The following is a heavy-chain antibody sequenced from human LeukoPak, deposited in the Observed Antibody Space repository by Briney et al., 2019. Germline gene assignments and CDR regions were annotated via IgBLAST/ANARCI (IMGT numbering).Heavy chain of an antibody. D-gene: IGHD7-27*01. V-gene: IGHV3-30-3*01. Sequence: GGSLRLSCAASQFTFSYYAMHWVRQAPGKGLEWVAIISYDGSDKYYADSVKGRFTIFRDNSKNTQYLQMNSLRAEDTAVYYCARDANWGEIDYWGQGTQVTVSS. CDR3: ARDANWGEIDY. CDR1: QFTFSYYA. J-gene: IGHJ4*02. CDR2: ISYDGSDK.